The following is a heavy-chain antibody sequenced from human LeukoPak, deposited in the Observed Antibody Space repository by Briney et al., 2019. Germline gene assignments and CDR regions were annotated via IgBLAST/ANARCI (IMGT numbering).Heavy chain of an antibody. Sequence: SETLSLTCAVYGGSFSGYYWSWIRQPPGKGLEWIGEINHSGSTNYNPSLKSRVTISVDTSKNQFSLKLSSVTAADTAVYYCARGRGTIVRGVILYYWGQGTLVTVSS. J-gene: IGHJ4*02. CDR1: GGSFSGYY. CDR2: INHSGST. CDR3: ARGRGTIVRGVILYY. V-gene: IGHV4-34*01. D-gene: IGHD3-10*01.